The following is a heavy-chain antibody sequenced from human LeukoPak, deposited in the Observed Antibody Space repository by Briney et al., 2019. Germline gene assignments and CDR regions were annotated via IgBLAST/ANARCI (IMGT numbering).Heavy chain of an antibody. CDR1: GFTFSSYA. CDR3: ARDSRVGSYGDY. D-gene: IGHD1-26*01. V-gene: IGHV3-23*01. Sequence: GGSLRLSCAASGFTFSSYAMSWVRQAPGKGLEWVSAISGSGGSTYYADSVKGRFTISRDNSKNTLHLQMNSLRAEDTAVYYCARDSRVGSYGDYWGQGTLVTVSS. J-gene: IGHJ4*02. CDR2: ISGSGGST.